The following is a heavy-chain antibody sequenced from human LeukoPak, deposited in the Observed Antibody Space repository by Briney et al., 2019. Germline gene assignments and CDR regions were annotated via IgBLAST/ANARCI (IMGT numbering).Heavy chain of an antibody. V-gene: IGHV4-30-4*07. J-gene: IGHJ5*02. CDR1: GGSITSGGYS. CDR3: ARVVAAAGNNWFDP. D-gene: IGHD6-13*01. CDR2: MHDSGST. Sequence: SETLSLTCAVSGGSITSGGYSWSWIRQTPGKGLEWIAYMHDSGSTYHNPSLKSRIIISLDTSKNQVSLKLRSVTAADTAVYYCARVVAAAGNNWFDPWGQGTLVTVSS.